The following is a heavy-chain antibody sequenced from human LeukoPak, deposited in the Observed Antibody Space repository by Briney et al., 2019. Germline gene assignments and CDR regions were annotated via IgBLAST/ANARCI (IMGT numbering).Heavy chain of an antibody. CDR1: GFTFNTYT. V-gene: IGHV4-59*01. D-gene: IGHD3-10*01. Sequence: GSLRLSCVASGFTFNTYTMSWIRQPPGKGLEWIGYIYYSGSTNYNPSLKSRVTISVDTSKNQFSLKLSSVTAADTAVYYCARKDGVISDTNWFDPWGQGTLVTVSS. CDR3: ARKDGVISDTNWFDP. J-gene: IGHJ5*02. CDR2: IYYSGST.